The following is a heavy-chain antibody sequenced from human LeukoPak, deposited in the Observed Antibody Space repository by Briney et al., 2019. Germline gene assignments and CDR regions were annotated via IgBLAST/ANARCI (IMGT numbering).Heavy chain of an antibody. D-gene: IGHD3-22*01. V-gene: IGHV1-18*01. CDR3: ARDLYSSGYPWFDP. Sequence: ASVKVSCKASGYTFTTYGVNWVRQAPGQGLEWMGWISPNNGNTLYAQKLQDRVTMTTDTFTTTAYMDLRSLRSDDTAVYYCARDLYSSGYPWFDPWGQGTLVTVSS. J-gene: IGHJ5*02. CDR2: ISPNNGNT. CDR1: GYTFTTYG.